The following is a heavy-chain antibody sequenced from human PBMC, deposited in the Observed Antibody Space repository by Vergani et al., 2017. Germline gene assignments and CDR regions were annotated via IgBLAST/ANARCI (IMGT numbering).Heavy chain of an antibody. Sequence: QVQLQESGPGLVKPSQTLSLTCTVSGGSINSGGFYWSWIRQHPGKGLEWIGYIYYSGSTYYSPSLKSRVTISVDTSKNQFSLKLTSVTAADTAVYYCARHKINWNAFGYWGQGTLVTVSS. V-gene: IGHV4-31*03. J-gene: IGHJ4*02. CDR1: GGSINSGGFY. CDR3: ARHKINWNAFGY. CDR2: IYYSGST. D-gene: IGHD1-1*01.